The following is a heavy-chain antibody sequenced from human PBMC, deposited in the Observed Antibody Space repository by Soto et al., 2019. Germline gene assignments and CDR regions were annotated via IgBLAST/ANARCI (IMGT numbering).Heavy chain of an antibody. CDR1: EFTVSSNY. D-gene: IGHD5-12*01. Sequence: GGSLRLSCAASEFTVSSNYMSWVRQAPGKGLEWVSVIYSGSSTYYADSVKGRFTISRDNSKNTVYLQMNSLRAEDTAVYYCARDGIDVSGYERILDYWGQGTLVTVSS. J-gene: IGHJ4*02. CDR2: IYSGSST. CDR3: ARDGIDVSGYERILDY. V-gene: IGHV3-66*01.